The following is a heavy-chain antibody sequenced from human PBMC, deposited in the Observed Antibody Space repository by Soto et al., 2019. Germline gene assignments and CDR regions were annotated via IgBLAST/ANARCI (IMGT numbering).Heavy chain of an antibody. D-gene: IGHD2-15*01. Sequence: SQTLSLTCAISGDSVSGNSAAWSWIRQSPSRGLEWLGRTYYRSKWYNDYALSVKSRITINPDASKNQFSLQLNSVTPEDTAVYYCARSYINNWFDPWGQGTLVTVSS. V-gene: IGHV6-1*01. J-gene: IGHJ5*02. CDR1: GDSVSGNSAA. CDR3: ARSYINNWFDP. CDR2: TYYRSKWYN.